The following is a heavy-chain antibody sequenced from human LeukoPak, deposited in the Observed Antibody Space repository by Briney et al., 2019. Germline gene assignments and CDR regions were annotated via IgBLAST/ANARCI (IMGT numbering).Heavy chain of an antibody. CDR3: AGSSWYLY. J-gene: IGHJ4*02. V-gene: IGHV4-39*01. CDR2: IYYSGST. CDR1: GGSISSSSYY. Sequence: TSETLSLTCTVSGGSISSSSYYWGWLRQPPGKGLEWIGSIYYSGSTYYNPSLKSRVTISVDTSKNQFSLKLSSVTAADTAVYYCAGSSWYLYWGQGTLVTVSS. D-gene: IGHD6-13*01.